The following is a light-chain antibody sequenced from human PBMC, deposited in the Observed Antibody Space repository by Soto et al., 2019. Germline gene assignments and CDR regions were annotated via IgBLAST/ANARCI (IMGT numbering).Light chain of an antibody. CDR1: QSVSSW. J-gene: IGKJ4*01. Sequence: DIQMTQSPSTLSASVGDRVTITCRASQSVSSWLAWYQQKPGKVPKLLIYKASTLESGVPSRFSGSGSGTEFTLTISSLQTDDFATYYCQQYNRNPLTFGGGTKVEIK. CDR3: QQYNRNPLT. CDR2: KAS. V-gene: IGKV1-5*03.